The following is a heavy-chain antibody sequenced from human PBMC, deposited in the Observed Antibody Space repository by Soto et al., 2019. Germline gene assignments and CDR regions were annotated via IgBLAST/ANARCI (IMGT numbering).Heavy chain of an antibody. J-gene: IGHJ6*02. D-gene: IGHD2-21*02. Sequence: SGPTLVNPTQTLTLTCTFSGFSLSTSGVGVGWIRQPPGKALEWLALIYWDDDKRYSPSLKSRLTITKDTSKNQVVLTMTNMDPVDTATYYCVQSRCGGDCLQSYSSHSYYGLDVWGQGTTVTVSS. CDR2: IYWDDDK. V-gene: IGHV2-5*02. CDR3: VQSRCGGDCLQSYSSHSYYGLDV. CDR1: GFSLSTSGVG.